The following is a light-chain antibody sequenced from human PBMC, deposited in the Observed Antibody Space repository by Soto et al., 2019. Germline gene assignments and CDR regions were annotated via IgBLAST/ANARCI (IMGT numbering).Light chain of an antibody. CDR3: QQFSSYPLT. CDR2: DAS. Sequence: EVVLTHSPGTLSFSPRERATLSCRASQTVRNNYLAWYQQKPGQAPKLLIHDASSRATGIPDRFSGGGSGTDFILTISRLEPEDFAVYYCQQFSSYPLTFGGGTKVDIK. CDR1: QTVRNNY. J-gene: IGKJ4*01. V-gene: IGKV3-20*01.